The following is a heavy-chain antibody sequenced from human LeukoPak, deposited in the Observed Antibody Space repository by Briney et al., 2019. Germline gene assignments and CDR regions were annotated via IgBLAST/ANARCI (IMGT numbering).Heavy chain of an antibody. V-gene: IGHV3-7*01. CDR2: IKQDGSEK. D-gene: IGHD3-3*01. J-gene: IGHJ4*02. CDR1: GFTFSSYW. CDR3: ARAPPAGYDFWSGYYDY. Sequence: GGALRLSCATSGFTFSSYWMSWVRQAPGKGLEWVANIKQDGSEKYYVDSVKGRFTISRDNAKNSLYLQMNSLRAEDTAVYYCARAPPAGYDFWSGYYDYWGQGTLVTVSS.